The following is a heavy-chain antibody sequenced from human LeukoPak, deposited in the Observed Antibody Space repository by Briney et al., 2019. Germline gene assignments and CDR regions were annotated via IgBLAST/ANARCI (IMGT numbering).Heavy chain of an antibody. CDR2: ISSSGRAI. CDR3: ARCPRWAHFDY. CDR1: GFTFSSYE. D-gene: IGHD4-23*01. Sequence: SGGSLRLSCAGSGFTFSSYEMSWVRQAPGKGLEWVSYISSSGRAIYYADSVKGRFTVSRDNAKNSLYLQMNSLGAEDTAVYYCARCPRWAHFDYWGQGTLVTVSS. J-gene: IGHJ4*02. V-gene: IGHV3-48*03.